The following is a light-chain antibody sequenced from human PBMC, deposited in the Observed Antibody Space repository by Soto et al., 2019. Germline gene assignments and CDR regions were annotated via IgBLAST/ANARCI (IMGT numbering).Light chain of an antibody. CDR2: DAS. J-gene: IGKJ1*01. Sequence: DIRMTQSPSTLSAFVGDRVTITCRASQSISLSLAWYQQKPGKAPDLLISDASNLERGVPSRFSGSGSGTEFTLTISSLQTDDFATYYCKQYNSYSTFGQGTKVDI. CDR3: KQYNSYST. CDR1: QSISLS. V-gene: IGKV1-5*01.